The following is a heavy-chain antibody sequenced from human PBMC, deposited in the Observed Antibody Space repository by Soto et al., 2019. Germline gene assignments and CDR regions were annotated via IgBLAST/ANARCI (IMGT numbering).Heavy chain of an antibody. V-gene: IGHV4-34*01. D-gene: IGHD3-10*01. CDR2: INHSGST. CDR1: GGSFSGYY. CDR3: ARVVLLWFGELYGAFDI. J-gene: IGHJ3*02. Sequence: QVQLQQWGAGLLKPSETLSLTCAVYGGSFSGYYWSWIRQPPGKGLEWIGEINHSGSTNYNPSLKSRVTISVDTSKNQFSLKLSSVTAADTAVYYCARVVLLWFGELYGAFDIWGQGTMVTVSS.